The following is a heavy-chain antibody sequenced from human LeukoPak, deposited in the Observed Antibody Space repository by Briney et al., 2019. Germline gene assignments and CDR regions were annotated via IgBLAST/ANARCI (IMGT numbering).Heavy chain of an antibody. V-gene: IGHV1-18*01. CDR1: GYTFTSYG. CDR3: ARGRVGYCSSTSCYALDY. CDR2: ISAYNGNT. J-gene: IGHJ4*02. D-gene: IGHD2-2*01. Sequence: ASVKVSCKASGYTFTSYGISWVRQAPGQGLEWMGWISAYNGNTNYAQKLQGRVTMTTDTSTSTAYMELRSLRSDDTAVYYCARGRVGYCSSTSCYALDYWGQGTLVTVSS.